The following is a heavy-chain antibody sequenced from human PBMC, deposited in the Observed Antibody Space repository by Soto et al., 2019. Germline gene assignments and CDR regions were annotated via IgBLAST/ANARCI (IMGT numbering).Heavy chain of an antibody. CDR2: IYYSGST. CDR1: GGSISSGGYY. CDR3: ARTSGGQHYYYYGMDV. V-gene: IGHV4-31*03. Sequence: SETLSLTCTVSGGSISSGGYYWSCIRQHPGKGLEWIGYIYYSGSTYYNPSLKSRVTISVDTSKNQFSLKLSSVTAADTAVYYCARTSGGQHYYYYGMDVWGQGTTVTVSS. J-gene: IGHJ6*02. D-gene: IGHD3-10*01.